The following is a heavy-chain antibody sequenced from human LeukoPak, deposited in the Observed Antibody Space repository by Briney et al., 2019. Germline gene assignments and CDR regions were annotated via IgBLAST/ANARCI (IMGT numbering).Heavy chain of an antibody. V-gene: IGHV4-34*01. J-gene: IGHJ3*02. D-gene: IGHD3-10*01. CDR3: ARRTYYYGSGSPRAFDI. CDR1: GGSFSGYY. Sequence: SETLSLTCAVYGGSFSGYYWSWIRQPPGKGLEWIGEINHSGSTNYNPSLKSRVTISVDTSKNQFSLKLSSVTAADTAVYYCARRTYYYGSGSPRAFDIWGQGTMVTVSS. CDR2: INHSGST.